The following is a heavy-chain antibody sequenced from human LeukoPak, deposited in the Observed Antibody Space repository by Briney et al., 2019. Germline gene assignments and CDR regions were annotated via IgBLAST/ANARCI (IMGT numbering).Heavy chain of an antibody. Sequence: PGGSLRLSCAASGFTFTNHWMHWVRQAPGKGLVWVSRINSDGRITNYADSVEGRFTISRDNAKNTLYLQMNSLRAEDTAVYYCASPYCGRIACYGGNYWGQGTLVTVSS. D-gene: IGHD2-21*01. CDR1: GFTFTNHW. J-gene: IGHJ4*02. V-gene: IGHV3-74*01. CDR3: ASPYCGRIACYGGNY. CDR2: INSDGRIT.